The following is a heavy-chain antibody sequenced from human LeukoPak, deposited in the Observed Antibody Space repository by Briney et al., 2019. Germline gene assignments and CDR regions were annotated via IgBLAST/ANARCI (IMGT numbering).Heavy chain of an antibody. Sequence: PGGSLRLSCAASGFTFSSHWMSWVRQAPGKGLEGVANIKQDGSEEVYVDSVKGRFTISRDNAKNSLFLQMNTLRAEDTAVYYCARDPYSSTWSYGMDVWGQGTTVTVSS. CDR1: GFTFSSHW. V-gene: IGHV3-7*05. CDR2: IKQDGSEE. CDR3: ARDPYSSTWSYGMDV. J-gene: IGHJ6*02. D-gene: IGHD6-6*01.